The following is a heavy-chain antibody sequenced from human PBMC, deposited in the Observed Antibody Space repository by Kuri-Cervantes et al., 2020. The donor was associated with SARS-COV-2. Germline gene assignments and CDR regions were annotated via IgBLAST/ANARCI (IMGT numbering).Heavy chain of an antibody. CDR2: IYYSGST. D-gene: IGHD2-15*01. CDR1: GCSISSYY. CDR3: AREGYCSGGSCFDY. V-gene: IGHV4-59*01. Sequence: GSLRLSCTVSGCSISSYYWSWIRQPPGKGLEWIGYIYYSGSTNYNPSLKSRVTISVDTSKNQFSLKLSSVTAADTAVYYCAREGYCSGGSCFDYWGQGTLVTVSS. J-gene: IGHJ4*02.